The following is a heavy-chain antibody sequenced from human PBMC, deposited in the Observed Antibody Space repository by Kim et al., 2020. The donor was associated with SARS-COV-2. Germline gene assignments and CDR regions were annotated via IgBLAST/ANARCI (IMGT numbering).Heavy chain of an antibody. CDR2: IKSKTDGGTT. Sequence: GGSLRLSCAASGFTFSNAWMSWVRQAPGKGLEWVGRIKSKTDGGTTDYAAPVKGRFTISRDDSKNTLYLQMNSLKTEDTAMYYCTTDAVVVVAASLRARWGQGTLVTVSS. D-gene: IGHD2-15*01. CDR3: TTDAVVVVAASLRAR. V-gene: IGHV3-15*01. J-gene: IGHJ4*02. CDR1: GFTFSNAW.